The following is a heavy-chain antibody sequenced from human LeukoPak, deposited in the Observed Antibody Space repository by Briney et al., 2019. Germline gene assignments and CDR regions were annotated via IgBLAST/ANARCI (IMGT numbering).Heavy chain of an antibody. V-gene: IGHV3-20*04. CDR3: ARSGGSYTFDY. J-gene: IGHJ4*02. CDR1: GFTFDDYG. CDR2: INWDGGST. D-gene: IGHD1-26*01. Sequence: GGSLRLSCAASGFTFDDYGMSWVRQAPGQGLEWVSGINWDGGSTGYADSVKGRFTISRDNAKNSLYLQMNSLRAEDTALYYCARSGGSYTFDYWGQGTLVTVSS.